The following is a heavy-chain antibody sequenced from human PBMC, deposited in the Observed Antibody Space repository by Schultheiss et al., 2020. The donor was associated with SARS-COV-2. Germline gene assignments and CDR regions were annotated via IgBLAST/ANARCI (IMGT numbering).Heavy chain of an antibody. CDR1: GGSISSGGYS. J-gene: IGHJ4*02. CDR3: ARRGDYGDYVDY. Sequence: SQTLSLTCTVSGGSISSGGYSWSWIRQPPGKGLEWIGYIYHSGTTYYNPSLNSRVTMSVDRSKNQFSLEMTSVTPADTAVYYCARRGDYGDYVDYWGQGTLVTVSS. V-gene: IGHV4-30-2*01. CDR2: IYHSGTT. D-gene: IGHD4-17*01.